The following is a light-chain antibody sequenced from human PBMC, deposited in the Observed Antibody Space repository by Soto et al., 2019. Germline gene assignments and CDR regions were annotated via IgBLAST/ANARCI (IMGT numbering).Light chain of an antibody. J-gene: IGKJ4*01. CDR2: DAS. V-gene: IGKV3-11*01. CDR1: QSVSNY. Sequence: EIVLTQSPATLSLSPGERATFSCRASQSVSNYLAWYQQRPGQAPRLLIYDASNRATGIPARFSAIGSGTYFTLTISSLEPEDSAVYYCQQRSNWPLTFGGGTKVEIK. CDR3: QQRSNWPLT.